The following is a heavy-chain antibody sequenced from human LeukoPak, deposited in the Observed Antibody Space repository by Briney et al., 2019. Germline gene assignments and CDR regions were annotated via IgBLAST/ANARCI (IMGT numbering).Heavy chain of an antibody. D-gene: IGHD4-17*01. Sequence: SETLSLTCAVYGGSFSGYYWSWIRQPPGKGLEWIGEINHSGSTNYNPSLKSRVTIPVDTSKNQFSLKLSSVTAADTAVYYCARYGDNGLYYFDYWGQGTLVTVSS. CDR1: GGSFSGYY. V-gene: IGHV4-34*01. J-gene: IGHJ4*02. CDR2: INHSGST. CDR3: ARYGDNGLYYFDY.